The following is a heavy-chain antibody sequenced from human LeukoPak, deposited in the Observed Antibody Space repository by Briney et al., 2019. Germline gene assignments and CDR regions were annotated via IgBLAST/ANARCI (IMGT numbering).Heavy chain of an antibody. D-gene: IGHD6-19*01. Sequence: ASVKVSCKVSGYTRTELSMHWVRQAPGKGLEWMGGFDPEDGETIYAQKFQGRVTMTEDTSTDTAYMELSSLRSEDTAVYYCAASRPLPQWLESDYWGQGTLVTVSS. J-gene: IGHJ4*02. CDR2: FDPEDGET. CDR1: GYTRTELS. CDR3: AASRPLPQWLESDY. V-gene: IGHV1-24*01.